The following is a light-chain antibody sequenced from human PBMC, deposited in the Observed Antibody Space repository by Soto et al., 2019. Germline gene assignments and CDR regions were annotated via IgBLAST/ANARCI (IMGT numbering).Light chain of an antibody. V-gene: IGLV1-44*01. Sequence: QSVLTQPPSASGTPGQRVAISCSGSSSNIERNAVTWYQHLPGTAPKLLIYSNNQRPSGVPDRFSGSKSGTSASLAISGLQSEDEADYYCAAWDDSLNGRFVFGTGTKVTVL. CDR3: AAWDDSLNGRFV. J-gene: IGLJ1*01. CDR2: SNN. CDR1: SSNIERNA.